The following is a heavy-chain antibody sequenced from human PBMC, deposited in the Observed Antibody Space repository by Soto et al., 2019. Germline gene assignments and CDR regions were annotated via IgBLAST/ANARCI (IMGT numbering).Heavy chain of an antibody. CDR2: ISWNGAYI. CDR3: TRDIFRTITTVDF. CDR1: GFDFDDHA. J-gene: IGHJ4*02. D-gene: IGHD4-4*01. Sequence: EVQLVESGGGLVQPGRSLRLSCVGSGFDFDDHARSWVRQAPGKGREWVVGISWNGAYIVYASSVRGRFTISRDDAKNSLYLQMNSLRPEDTALYFCTRDIFRTITTVDFWGQGTLVTVSS. V-gene: IGHV3-9*01.